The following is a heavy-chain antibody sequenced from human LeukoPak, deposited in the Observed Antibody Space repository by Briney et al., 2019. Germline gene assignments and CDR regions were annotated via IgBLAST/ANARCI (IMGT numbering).Heavy chain of an antibody. J-gene: IGHJ4*02. D-gene: IGHD3-10*01. CDR1: GFTFRTYA. Sequence: PGGSLRLSCAASGFTFRTYAMSWVRQAPGMGLEWVSSIRSTGESTYYADSVKGRFTISRGNSRNTLYLQMNSLRAEDTAVYYCAKEVRESAWFYFDHWGQGTLATVSS. V-gene: IGHV3-23*01. CDR2: IRSTGEST. CDR3: AKEVRESAWFYFDH.